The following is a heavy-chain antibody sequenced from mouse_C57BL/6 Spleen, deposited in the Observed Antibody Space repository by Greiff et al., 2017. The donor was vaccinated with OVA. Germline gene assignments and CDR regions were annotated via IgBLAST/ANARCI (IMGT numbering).Heavy chain of an antibody. J-gene: IGHJ3*01. D-gene: IGHD2-4*01. CDR1: GFNIKDDY. CDR2: IDPENGDT. V-gene: IGHV14-4*01. CDR3: TRGLRRGFAY. Sequence: EVQLQQSGAELVRPGASVKLSCTASGFNIKDDYMHWVKQRPEQGLEWIGWIDPENGDTEYASKFQGKVTITADTSSNTAYLQLSSLTSEDTAVYYCTRGLRRGFAYWGQGTLVTVSA.